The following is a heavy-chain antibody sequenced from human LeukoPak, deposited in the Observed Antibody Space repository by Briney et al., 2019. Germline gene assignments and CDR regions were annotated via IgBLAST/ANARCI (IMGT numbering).Heavy chain of an antibody. CDR2: IYYTGST. Sequence: SETLSLTCTVSGGSISSSSYYWAWIRQPPGKGLEWIGSIYYTGSTYYNPSLKSRVTISVDTSKTHFSLTSVTAADTALYYCARGKVGSGYTDAFDIWGQGTLVTVSS. V-gene: IGHV4-39*07. CDR3: ARGKVGSGYTDAFDI. D-gene: IGHD3-22*01. CDR1: GGSISSSSYY. J-gene: IGHJ3*02.